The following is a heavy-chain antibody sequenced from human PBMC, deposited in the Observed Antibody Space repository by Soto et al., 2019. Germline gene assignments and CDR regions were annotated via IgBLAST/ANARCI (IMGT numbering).Heavy chain of an antibody. V-gene: IGHV4-61*01. CDR3: ARERWHSSCRYGMDG. CDR2: MYYIGTT. CDR1: GGSVNSDTYY. J-gene: IGHJ6*02. D-gene: IGHD6-19*01. Sequence: PSETLSLTCTVSGGSVNSDTYYWSWIRQPPGKALEWIGYMYYIGTTNYNPSLQSRVTISIDTSKNQFSLKLNSVSDADTAVYYCARERWHSSCRYGMDGWGQGTRVTASS.